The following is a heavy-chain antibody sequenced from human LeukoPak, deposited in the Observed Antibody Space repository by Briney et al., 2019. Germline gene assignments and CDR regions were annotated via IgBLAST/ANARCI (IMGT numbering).Heavy chain of an antibody. CDR1: GGSISSYY. V-gene: IGHV4-59*01. CDR2: IYYSGST. D-gene: IGHD3-3*01. CDR3: ARVGGYDFWSGYWDY. J-gene: IGHJ4*02. Sequence: SETLPLTCTVSGGSISSYYWSWIRQPPGKGLEWIGYIYYSGSTNYNPSLKSRVTISVDTSKNQFSLKLGSVTAADTAVYYCARVGGYDFWSGYWDYWGQGTLVTVSS.